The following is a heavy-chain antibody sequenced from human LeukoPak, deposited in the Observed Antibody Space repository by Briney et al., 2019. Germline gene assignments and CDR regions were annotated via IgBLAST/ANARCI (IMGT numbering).Heavy chain of an antibody. CDR3: ARGGYQLLDDAFDI. CDR1: GFTFSSYG. Sequence: PGGSLRLSCAASGFTFSSYGMHWVRQAPGKGLEWVAVIWYDGSNKYYADSVKGRFTISRDNSKNTLYLQMNSLRAEDTAVYYCARGGYQLLDDAFDIWGQGTMVTVSS. J-gene: IGHJ3*02. CDR2: IWYDGSNK. D-gene: IGHD2-2*01. V-gene: IGHV3-33*01.